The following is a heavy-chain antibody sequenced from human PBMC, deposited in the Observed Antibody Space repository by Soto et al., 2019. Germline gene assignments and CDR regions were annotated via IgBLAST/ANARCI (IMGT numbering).Heavy chain of an antibody. CDR1: GASITSGNYY. J-gene: IGHJ3*02. V-gene: IGHV4-39*01. CDR3: ARHGSIAVAGTPYAFDI. D-gene: IGHD6-19*01. Sequence: SETLSLTCTVSGASITSGNYYWGWIRQPPGKGMQWIGSSSYTGNTYYNPSLKSRVTISVDTSKNQFSLKLSSVTAADTAVYYCARHGSIAVAGTPYAFDIWGQGTMVTVSS. CDR2: SSYTGNT.